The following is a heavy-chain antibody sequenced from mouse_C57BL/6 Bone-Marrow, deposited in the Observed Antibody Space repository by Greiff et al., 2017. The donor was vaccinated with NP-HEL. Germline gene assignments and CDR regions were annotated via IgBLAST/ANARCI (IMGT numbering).Heavy chain of an antibody. V-gene: IGHV1-64*01. Sequence: QVQLQQSGAELVKPGASVKLSCKASGNTFTSYWMHWVKQRPGQGLEWIGMIHPNSGSTNYNEKFKSKATLTVDKSSSTAYMQLSSLTSEDSAVYYCARAYYGSSLDYWGQGTTLTVSS. CDR2: IHPNSGST. CDR3: ARAYYGSSLDY. CDR1: GNTFTSYW. D-gene: IGHD1-1*01. J-gene: IGHJ2*01.